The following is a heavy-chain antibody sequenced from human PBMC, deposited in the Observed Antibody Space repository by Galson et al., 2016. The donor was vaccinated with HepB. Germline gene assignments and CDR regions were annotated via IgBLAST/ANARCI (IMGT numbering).Heavy chain of an antibody. V-gene: IGHV3-33*01. CDR3: AREMGVAAPAVFDY. CDR2: IWSDGSNK. D-gene: IGHD6-13*01. Sequence: SLRLSCAASGFTFSSYGMHWVRQAPGKGLEWVALIWSDGSNKYYADSVKGRFTISRDSSKNTLSLQMNSLRAEDTAVYYCAREMGVAAPAVFDYWGQGTPVTVSS. J-gene: IGHJ4*02. CDR1: GFTFSSYG.